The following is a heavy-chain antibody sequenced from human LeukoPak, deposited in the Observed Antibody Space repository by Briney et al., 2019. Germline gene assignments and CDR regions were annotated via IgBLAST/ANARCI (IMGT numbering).Heavy chain of an antibody. J-gene: IGHJ4*02. Sequence: PSETLSLTCAVYGGSFSGYYWSWIRHPPGKGLEWIGEINHSGSTNYSPSLKSRVTISVDTSKNQFSLKLSSVTAADTAVYYCAREGSGNTAMAAPDYWGQGTLVTVSS. CDR2: INHSGST. CDR1: GGSFSGYY. CDR3: AREGSGNTAMAAPDY. V-gene: IGHV4-34*01. D-gene: IGHD5-18*01.